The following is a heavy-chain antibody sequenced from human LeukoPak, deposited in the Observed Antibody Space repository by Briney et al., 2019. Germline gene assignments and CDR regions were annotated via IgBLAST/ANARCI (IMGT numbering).Heavy chain of an antibody. CDR3: ARESDIVVVPAATQFDP. CDR2: ISSSSSYI. V-gene: IGHV3-21*01. D-gene: IGHD2-2*01. J-gene: IGHJ5*02. Sequence: GGSLRLSCAASGFTFSSYGMNWVRQAPGKGLEWVSSISSSSSYIYYADSVKGRFTISRDNAKNSLYLQMNSLRAEDTAVYYCARESDIVVVPAATQFDPWGQGTLVTVSS. CDR1: GFTFSSYG.